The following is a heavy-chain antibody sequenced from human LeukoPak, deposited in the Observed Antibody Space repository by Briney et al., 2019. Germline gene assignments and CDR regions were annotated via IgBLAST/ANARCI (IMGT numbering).Heavy chain of an antibody. CDR1: GFSFSSYN. V-gene: IGHV3-21*01. D-gene: IGHD1-26*01. Sequence: GGSLRLSCEASGFSFSSYNMDWVRQTPGKGLEWISSITTSSSYTFYADSVKGRFTISRDNARSSLYLQMNSLTAEDTAVYYCARDPYSGAYGDTYYYYMDVWGKGTTVTISS. CDR3: ARDPYSGAYGDTYYYYMDV. J-gene: IGHJ6*03. CDR2: ITTSSSYT.